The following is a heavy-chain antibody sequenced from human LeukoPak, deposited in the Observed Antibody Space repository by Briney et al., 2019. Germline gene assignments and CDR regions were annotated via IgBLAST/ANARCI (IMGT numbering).Heavy chain of an antibody. V-gene: IGHV4-59*08. CDR1: GGSISSYY. J-gene: IGHJ3*02. D-gene: IGHD3-22*01. CDR3: ATASGSPPVAFDI. Sequence: PSETLSLTCTVSGGSISSYYWSWIRQPPGKGLEWIGYIYYSGSTNYNPSLKSRVTISVDTSKNQFSLKLSSVTAADTAVYYCATASGSPPVAFDIWGQGTMVTVSS. CDR2: IYYSGST.